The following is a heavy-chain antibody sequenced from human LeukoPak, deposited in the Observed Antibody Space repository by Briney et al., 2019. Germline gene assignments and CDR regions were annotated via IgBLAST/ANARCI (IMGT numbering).Heavy chain of an antibody. CDR1: GYTFTSYD. D-gene: IGHD6-19*01. CDR2: MNPNSGNT. Sequence: ASVKVSCKASGYTFTSYDINWVRQATGQGLEWMGWMNPNSGNTGYAQKFQGRVTMTRNTSISTAYMELSSLRSEDTAVYYYARGVGYSSGWYGDYYYYMDVWGKGTTVTISS. CDR3: ARGVGYSSGWYGDYYYYMDV. V-gene: IGHV1-8*01. J-gene: IGHJ6*03.